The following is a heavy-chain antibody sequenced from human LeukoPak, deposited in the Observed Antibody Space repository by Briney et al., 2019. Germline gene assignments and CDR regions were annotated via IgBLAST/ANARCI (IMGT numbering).Heavy chain of an antibody. V-gene: IGHV1-18*01. D-gene: IGHD3-22*01. J-gene: IGHJ4*02. Sequence: ASVKVSCKASGYTFTSYGISWVRQAPGQGLEWMGWISAYNGNTNYAQKLQGRVTMTTDTSTSTAYMELRSLRSDDTAVYYCAREWGVYDSSGYYQDYWGQGTLVTVSS. CDR2: ISAYNGNT. CDR1: GYTFTSYG. CDR3: AREWGVYDSSGYYQDY.